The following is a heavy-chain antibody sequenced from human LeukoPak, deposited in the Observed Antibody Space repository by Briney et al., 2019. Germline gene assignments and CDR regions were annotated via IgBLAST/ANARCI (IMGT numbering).Heavy chain of an antibody. J-gene: IGHJ3*02. CDR3: ARGIVEMATIDAFDI. CDR2: INPNSGGT. Sequence: ASVKVSCKASGYTFTGYYMHWVRQAPGQGLEWMGWINPNSGGTNYVQKFQGRVTMTRDTSISTAYMELSRLRSDDTAVYYCARGIVEMATIDAFDIWGQGTMVTVSS. V-gene: IGHV1-2*02. D-gene: IGHD5-24*01. CDR1: GYTFTGYY.